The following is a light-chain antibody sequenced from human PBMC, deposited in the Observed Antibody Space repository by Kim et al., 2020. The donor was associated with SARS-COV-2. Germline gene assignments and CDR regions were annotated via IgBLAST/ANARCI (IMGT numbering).Light chain of an antibody. V-gene: IGLV3-21*04. CDR1: NIRSKS. CDR3: QVWDRSSDQYV. CDR2: YDT. Sequence: SYELTQPPSVSVAPGQTARNTCGGNNIRSKSVHWYQQKPGQAPVLVISYDTDRPSGIPERFSGSNSGNPATLTISGVEAGDEADYYCQVWDRSSDQYVFGTGTKVTVL. J-gene: IGLJ1*01.